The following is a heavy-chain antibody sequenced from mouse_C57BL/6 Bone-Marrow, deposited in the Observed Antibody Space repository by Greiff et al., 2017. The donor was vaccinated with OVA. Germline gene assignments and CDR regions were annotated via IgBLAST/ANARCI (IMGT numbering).Heavy chain of an antibody. CDR2: INPNDGGT. Sequence: VQLQQSGPELVKPGASVKMSCKASGYTFTDYNMHWVKQSHGKSLEWIGYINPNDGGTSYNQKFKGKATLTVNKSSSTAYMELRSLTSEDSAVYYCATKSPYYYGSSHWYFDVWGTGTTVTVSS. CDR1: GYTFTDYN. CDR3: ATKSPYYYGSSHWYFDV. J-gene: IGHJ1*03. D-gene: IGHD1-1*01. V-gene: IGHV1-22*01.